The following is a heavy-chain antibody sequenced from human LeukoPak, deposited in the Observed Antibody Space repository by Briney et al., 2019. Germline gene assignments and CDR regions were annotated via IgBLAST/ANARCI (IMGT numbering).Heavy chain of an antibody. J-gene: IGHJ4*02. CDR3: ARLSTVTASFDY. Sequence: MSSETLSLTCTVSGGSISSYYWSWIRQPAGKGLEWIGRIYTSGTTHYNPSLKSRVTMSVDTSKNQFSLKLSSVTAADTAVYYCARLSTVTASFDYWGQGTLVTVSS. V-gene: IGHV4-4*07. CDR1: GGSISSYY. D-gene: IGHD4-17*01. CDR2: IYTSGTT.